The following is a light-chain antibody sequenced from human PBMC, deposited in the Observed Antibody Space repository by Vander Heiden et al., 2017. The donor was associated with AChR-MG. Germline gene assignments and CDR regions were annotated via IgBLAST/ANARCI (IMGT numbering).Light chain of an antibody. Sequence: TVLTQSPGTLSVSPGERVTLSCRASQSVSSNVAWYQQKHGQAPGLHIIASGTRATGVPGRFSGAGSETDFTLTINSLQSDDSAVYYCLQYNRWQWTFGQGTKVEI. J-gene: IGKJ1*01. CDR1: QSVSSN. CDR2: ASG. CDR3: LQYNRWQWT. V-gene: IGKV3-15*01.